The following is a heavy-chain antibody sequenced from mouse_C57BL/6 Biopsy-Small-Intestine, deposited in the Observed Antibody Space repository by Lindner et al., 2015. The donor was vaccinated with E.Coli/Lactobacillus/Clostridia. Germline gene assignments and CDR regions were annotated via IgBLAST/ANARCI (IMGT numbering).Heavy chain of an antibody. V-gene: IGHV1-80*01. CDR2: VYPGDGDT. CDR1: GYAFSSYW. Sequence: VQLQESGAELVKPGASVKISCTASGYAFSSYWMNWVQQRPGKGLEWIGRVYPGDGDTNYNGKFKGKASLTADKSSSTAYMQLSSLTSEDSAVYFCARSLTVPFDYWGQGTTLTVSS. J-gene: IGHJ2*01. CDR3: ARSLTVPFDY. D-gene: IGHD4-1*01.